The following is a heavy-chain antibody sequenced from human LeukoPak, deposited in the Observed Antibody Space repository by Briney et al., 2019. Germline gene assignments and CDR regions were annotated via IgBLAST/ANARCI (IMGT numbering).Heavy chain of an antibody. CDR2: VKQDGSGD. J-gene: IGHJ4*02. CDR3: ARGDFDC. V-gene: IGHV3-7*03. CDR1: GFTLTNYW. Sequence: PGGSLRLSCAASGFTLTNYWMSWVRQAPGKGLEWVANVKQDGSGDYYVDSVKGRFTISRDSAKNSLYLQMNSLRAEDTAVYYCARGDFDCWGQGTLVTVSS.